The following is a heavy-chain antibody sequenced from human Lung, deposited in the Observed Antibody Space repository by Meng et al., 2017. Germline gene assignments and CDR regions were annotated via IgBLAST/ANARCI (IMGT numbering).Heavy chain of an antibody. Sequence: QGHIHQGGEGLFNPAETLPLTCVVSGGFVSDYYGSWIRQPPGKVLEWIGEINHSGSTNYNPSLESRATISVDTSQNNLSLKLSSVTAADSAVYYCARGPTTMAHDFDYWGQGTLVTVSS. V-gene: IGHV4-34*01. CDR1: GGFVSDYY. CDR3: ARGPTTMAHDFDY. D-gene: IGHD4-11*01. CDR2: INHSGST. J-gene: IGHJ4*02.